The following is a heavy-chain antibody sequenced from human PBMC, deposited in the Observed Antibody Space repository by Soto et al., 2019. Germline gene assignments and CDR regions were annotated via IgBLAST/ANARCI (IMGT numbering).Heavy chain of an antibody. V-gene: IGHV3-30*18. J-gene: IGHJ6*02. CDR1: GFTFSSYG. Sequence: PGGSLRLACAASGFTFSSYGMHWVRQAPGKGLEWVAVISYDGSNKYYADSVKGRFTISRDNSKNTLYLQMNSLRAEDTAVYYCAKEVYDFWSGYSRLNGMDVWGQGTLVTVSS. CDR3: AKEVYDFWSGYSRLNGMDV. CDR2: ISYDGSNK. D-gene: IGHD3-3*01.